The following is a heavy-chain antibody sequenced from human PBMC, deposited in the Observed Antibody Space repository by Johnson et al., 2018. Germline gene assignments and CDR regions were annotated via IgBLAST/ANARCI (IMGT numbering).Heavy chain of an antibody. J-gene: IGHJ3*02. V-gene: IGHV3-23*04. Sequence: EVQLVESGGGLVQPGGSLRLSCAASGFTFTNYAMTWVRQAPGKGLEWVSGISGSGLSTYYADSVKGRFTISRDNSKNTLYLQRNSLRAEDTAVYYCSRDAKESITVMVVFIMNAFDIWGQGTMVTVSS. CDR2: ISGSGLST. CDR3: SRDAKESITVMVVFIMNAFDI. CDR1: GFTFTNYA. D-gene: IGHD3-22*01.